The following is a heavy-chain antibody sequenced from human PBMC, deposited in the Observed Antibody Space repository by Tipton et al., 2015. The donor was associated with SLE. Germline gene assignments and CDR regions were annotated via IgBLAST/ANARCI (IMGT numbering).Heavy chain of an antibody. D-gene: IGHD3-9*01. CDR3: ARDATGLDAYDI. V-gene: IGHV3-21*03. J-gene: IGHJ3*02. Sequence: GSLRLSFAASGFTFSSYSMNWVRQAPGKGLEWVSSISSSSSYIYYADSVKGRFTISRDNAKNSLYLQMNSLRAEDTAVYYCARDATGLDAYDIWGQGTMVTVSS. CDR2: ISSSSSYI. CDR1: GFTFSSYS.